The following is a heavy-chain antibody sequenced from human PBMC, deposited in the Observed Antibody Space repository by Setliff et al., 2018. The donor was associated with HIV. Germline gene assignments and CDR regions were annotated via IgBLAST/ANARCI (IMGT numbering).Heavy chain of an antibody. J-gene: IGHJ4*02. CDR1: GGSISSNHW. V-gene: IGHV4-4*02. Sequence: PSETLSLTCAVSGGSISSNHWWSWVRQPPGKGLEWIGEMHHSGSNNYNPSLTSRVIISVGKSNNLFFLNLTSVTAADTAVYYCARGDPLRFLDYWGQGTLVTVSS. CDR2: MHHSGSN. CDR3: ARGDPLRFLDY. D-gene: IGHD3-10*01.